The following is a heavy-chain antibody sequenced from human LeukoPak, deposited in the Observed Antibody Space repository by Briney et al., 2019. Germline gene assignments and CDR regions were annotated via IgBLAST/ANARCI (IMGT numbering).Heavy chain of an antibody. CDR1: GGSFSGCY. Sequence: SETLSLTCAVYGGSFSGCYWSWIRQPPGKGLEWIGEINHSGSTNYNPSLKSRVTISVDTSKDQFSLKLSSVTAADTAVYYCARGGLHMGYGDYEWFDPWGQGTLVTVSS. CDR3: ARGGLHMGYGDYEWFDP. J-gene: IGHJ5*02. V-gene: IGHV4-34*01. D-gene: IGHD4-17*01. CDR2: INHSGST.